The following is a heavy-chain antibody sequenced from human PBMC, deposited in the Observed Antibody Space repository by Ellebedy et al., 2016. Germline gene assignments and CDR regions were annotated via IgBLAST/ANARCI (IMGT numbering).Heavy chain of an antibody. CDR3: ARGGGAVADADLDY. Sequence: GGSLRLXXAASGFTFSSYAMHWVRQAPGKGLEWVAVISYDGSNKYYADSVKGRFTISRDNSKNTLYLQMNSLRAEDTAVYYCARGGGAVADADLDYWGQGTLVTVSS. D-gene: IGHD6-13*01. J-gene: IGHJ4*02. CDR2: ISYDGSNK. V-gene: IGHV3-30*14. CDR1: GFTFSSYA.